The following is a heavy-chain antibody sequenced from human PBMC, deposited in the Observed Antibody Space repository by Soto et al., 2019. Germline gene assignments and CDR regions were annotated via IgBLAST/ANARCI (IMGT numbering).Heavy chain of an antibody. V-gene: IGHV2-5*02. D-gene: IGHD2-21*01. CDR3: ARGEGYCVGTKCQMRAFDF. Sequence: QITLKGSGPALVKPTETLTLTCTFSGFSLRTSAVGVGWIRQPPGKALEWLAGIYWDDDNTYSPSLNNRLTIIKDTSKDQVVLVMTNLDPLDTATYYCARGEGYCVGTKCQMRAFDFWGQGTMVTVSS. CDR2: IYWDDDN. J-gene: IGHJ3*01. CDR1: GFSLRTSAVG.